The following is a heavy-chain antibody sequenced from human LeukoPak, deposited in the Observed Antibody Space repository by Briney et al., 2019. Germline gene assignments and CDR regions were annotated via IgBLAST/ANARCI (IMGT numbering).Heavy chain of an antibody. CDR1: GGYISSSSYY. CDR2: IYKSGNS. D-gene: IGHD1-26*01. Sequence: PSETLSLTCTVSGGYISSSSYYWGWIRQTPGKGLEWIGSIYKSGNSYYNPSLKSRATISIDTSKTQFSLKVTSVPVADTAVYYCVRPGTSGTEGLEYWGQGTLVTVSS. CDR3: VRPGTSGTEGLEY. J-gene: IGHJ4*02. V-gene: IGHV4-39*01.